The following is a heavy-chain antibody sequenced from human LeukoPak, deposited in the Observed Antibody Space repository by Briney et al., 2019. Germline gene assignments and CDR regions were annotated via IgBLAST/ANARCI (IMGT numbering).Heavy chain of an antibody. V-gene: IGHV1-46*01. CDR3: ARDRAPVAAAGGRSYGVDV. D-gene: IGHD6-13*01. CDR2: INPSGGSA. J-gene: IGHJ6*02. CDR1: GYTFTTYY. Sequence: ASVKVSCKASGYTFTTYYIHWVRQAPGQGLEWMGIINPSGGSATYAQKFQGRVTMTSDTSTSTVHMELGSLRSEDTAVFYCARDRAPVAAAGGRSYGVDVWGQGTTVTVSS.